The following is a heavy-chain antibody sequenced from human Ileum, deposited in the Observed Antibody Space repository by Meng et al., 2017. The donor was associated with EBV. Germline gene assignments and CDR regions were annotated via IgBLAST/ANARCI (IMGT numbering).Heavy chain of an antibody. CDR1: GIPVRSNY. J-gene: IGHJ4*02. Sequence: VQLVESGGGLGQPGGSLRLSCAAPGIPVRSNYMSGVRQAPGKGLEWVSVIYSGGSTYYADSVKGRFTVSRDNSKNTLYLQMNSLRAEDTAVYYCARAGGDPFDYWGQGTLVTVSS. CDR3: ARAGGDPFDY. D-gene: IGHD2-21*02. CDR2: IYSGGST. V-gene: IGHV3-53*01.